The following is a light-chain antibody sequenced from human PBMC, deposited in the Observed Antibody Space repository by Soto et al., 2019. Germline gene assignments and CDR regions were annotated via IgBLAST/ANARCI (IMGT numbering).Light chain of an antibody. CDR2: TAS. CDR1: QGLSIW. V-gene: IGKV1-12*01. Sequence: DIQMTQSPSSVSASVGDRVTITCRASQGLSIWLAWYQQNPGKAPMVLIYTASSLESGVPTRFSGRGSGTDFTVTISSLQPEEVATYYCQQTNSLPLTFGGGTKVEIK. CDR3: QQTNSLPLT. J-gene: IGKJ4*01.